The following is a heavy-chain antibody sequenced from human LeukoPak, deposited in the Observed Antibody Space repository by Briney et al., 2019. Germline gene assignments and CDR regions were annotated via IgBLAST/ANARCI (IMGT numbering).Heavy chain of an antibody. D-gene: IGHD3-9*01. CDR3: AKIGADYDILTGYYLVVGYFDY. Sequence: GGSLRLSCAASGFTFSSYAMSWVRQAPGKGLEWVSAISGSGGSTYYADSVKGRFTISRDNPKNTLYLQMNSLRAEDTAVYYCAKIGADYDILTGYYLVVGYFDYWGQGTLVTVSS. CDR2: ISGSGGST. V-gene: IGHV3-23*01. J-gene: IGHJ4*02. CDR1: GFTFSSYA.